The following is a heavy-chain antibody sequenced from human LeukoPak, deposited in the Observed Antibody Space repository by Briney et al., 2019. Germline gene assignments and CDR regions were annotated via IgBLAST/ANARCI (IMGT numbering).Heavy chain of an antibody. D-gene: IGHD1-26*01. CDR2: ITPIFGTA. J-gene: IGHJ6*02. CDR3: ARAMGATRYYYYYGMDV. CDR1: GGTFSRHT. Sequence: ASVKVSCKASGGTFSRHTISWVRQAPGQGLEWMGGITPIFGTANYAQKFQGRVTITADESTSTAYMELSSLRSEDTAVYYCARAMGATRYYYYYGMDVWGQGTTVTVSS. V-gene: IGHV1-69*13.